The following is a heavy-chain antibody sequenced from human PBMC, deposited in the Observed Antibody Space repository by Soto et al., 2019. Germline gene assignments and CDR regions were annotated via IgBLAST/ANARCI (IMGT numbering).Heavy chain of an antibody. J-gene: IGHJ4*02. CDR1: GYTFTSYG. V-gene: IGHV1-18*01. D-gene: IGHD1-1*01. CDR3: ARWRYGDY. CDR2: ISAHNGNT. Sequence: QVHLVQSGAEVKKPGASVKVSCKGSGYTFTSYGITWVRQAPGQGLEWLGWISAHNGNTDYAQKLQGRVSVTSGTSTSTAYMELRRLGSDDSAVYYCARWRYGDYWGQGALVTVSS.